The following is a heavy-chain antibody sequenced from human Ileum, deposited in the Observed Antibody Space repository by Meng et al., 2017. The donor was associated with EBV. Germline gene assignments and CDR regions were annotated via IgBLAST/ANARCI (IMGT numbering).Heavy chain of an antibody. V-gene: IGHV4-39*07. CDR1: GASSRVSRYY. CDR2: TDYSGST. D-gene: IGHD3-9*01. Sequence: HLQLQESGPGLVKPSDTLSLTCPVSGASSRVSRYYWGWIRQPPGKGLEWIGSTDYSGSTNYNPSLKSRVTISVDTSKNQFSLNLSSVTAADTAVYYCARGDILTGYWYYFDYWGQGILVTVSS. J-gene: IGHJ4*02. CDR3: ARGDILTGYWYYFDY.